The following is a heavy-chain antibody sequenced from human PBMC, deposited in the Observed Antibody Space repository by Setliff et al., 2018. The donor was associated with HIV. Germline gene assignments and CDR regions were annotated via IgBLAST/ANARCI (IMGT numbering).Heavy chain of an antibody. CDR2: FYPTGSV. D-gene: IGHD5-18*01. CDR1: GGSINGYY. V-gene: IGHV4-4*09. Sequence: SETLSLTCTVSGGSINGYYWSWIRQPPGKGLEWIWCFYPTGSVNYNPSLKSRVTISVDTSKNQFSLEVTSVTAADTAVYYCARHRSGYVYGPQDYWGQGTLVTVSS. J-gene: IGHJ4*02. CDR3: ARHRSGYVYGPQDY.